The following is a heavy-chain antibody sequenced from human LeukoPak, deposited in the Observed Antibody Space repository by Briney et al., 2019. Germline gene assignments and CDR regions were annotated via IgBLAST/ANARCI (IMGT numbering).Heavy chain of an antibody. CDR1: GFSFTDYA. CDR2: FKTNYNQV. Sequence: GGSLRLSCVASGFSFTDYAMNWVRQAPGKGLEWVSTFKTNYNQVYYAESVRGRFTMSTDDSKKTAYLQMNSLRVEDTALYYCARSVPDYTRFDFWGQGALVTVSS. J-gene: IGHJ4*02. D-gene: IGHD4-11*01. V-gene: IGHV3-23*05. CDR3: ARSVPDYTRFDF.